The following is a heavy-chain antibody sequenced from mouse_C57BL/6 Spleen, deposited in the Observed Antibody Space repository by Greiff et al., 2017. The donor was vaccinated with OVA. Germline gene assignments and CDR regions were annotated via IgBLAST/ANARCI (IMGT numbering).Heavy chain of an antibody. Sequence: QVQLQQSGAELARPGASVKLSCKASGYTFTSYGISWVKQRTGQGLEWIGEIYPRSGNTYYNEKFKGKATLTADKSSSTAYMELRSLTSEDSAGYFCAREGIYYDYDVYAMDYWGQGTSVTVSS. CDR2: IYPRSGNT. J-gene: IGHJ4*01. V-gene: IGHV1-81*01. D-gene: IGHD2-4*01. CDR3: AREGIYYDYDVYAMDY. CDR1: GYTFTSYG.